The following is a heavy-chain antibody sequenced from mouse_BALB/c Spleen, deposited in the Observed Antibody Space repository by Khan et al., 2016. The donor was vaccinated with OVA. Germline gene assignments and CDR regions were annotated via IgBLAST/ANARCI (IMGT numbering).Heavy chain of an antibody. Sequence: VQLKQSGPGLVKPSQSLSLTCTVTGYSITSGYGWNWIRQFPGNKLEWMGYISYSGSTNYNQSLKSRISITRDTSKNQFFLQLNSLTTEDTATYYCARTARIKYWGQGTTLTVSS. CDR2: ISYSGST. CDR3: ARTARIKY. CDR1: GYSITSGYG. D-gene: IGHD1-2*01. V-gene: IGHV3-2*02. J-gene: IGHJ2*01.